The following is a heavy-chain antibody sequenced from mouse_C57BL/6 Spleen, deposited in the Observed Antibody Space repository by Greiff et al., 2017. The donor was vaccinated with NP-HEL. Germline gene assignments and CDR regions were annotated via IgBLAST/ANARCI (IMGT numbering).Heavy chain of an antibody. Sequence: EVKLVESGGDLVKPGGSLKLSCAASGFTFSSYGMSWVRQTPDKRLEWVATISSGGSYTYYPDSVKGRFTISRDNAKNTLYLQMSSLKSEDTAMYYCARRYDYFFDYWGQGTTLTVSS. CDR1: GFTFSSYG. V-gene: IGHV5-6*01. J-gene: IGHJ2*01. CDR3: ARRYDYFFDY. CDR2: ISSGGSYT. D-gene: IGHD2-4*01.